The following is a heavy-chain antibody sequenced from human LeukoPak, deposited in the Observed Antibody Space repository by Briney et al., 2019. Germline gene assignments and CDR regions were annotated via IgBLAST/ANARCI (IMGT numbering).Heavy chain of an antibody. D-gene: IGHD1-20*01. J-gene: IGHJ3*02. CDR1: GDSISNYY. CDR2: IYYSGST. CDR3: ARAWYNWNDGLFDI. Sequence: KPSETLSLTCTVSGDSISNYYWSWIRQPPGKGLEWIGYIYYSGSTNYIPSLKSRVTISVDTSKNQFSLKLSSVTAADTAVYYCARAWYNWNDGLFDIWGQGTMVTVSS. V-gene: IGHV4-59*08.